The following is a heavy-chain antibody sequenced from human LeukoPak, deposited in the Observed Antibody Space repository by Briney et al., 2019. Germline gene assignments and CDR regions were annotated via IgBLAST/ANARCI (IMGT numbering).Heavy chain of an antibody. Sequence: ASVKVSCKASGYTFTGYYMHWVRPAPGQGLEWMGRINPNSGGTNYAQKFQGRVTMTRETSISTAYMELSRLRSDDTAVYYCARDYMVRGVEGYWGQGTLVTVSS. CDR2: INPNSGGT. CDR1: GYTFTGYY. CDR3: ARDYMVRGVEGY. V-gene: IGHV1-2*06. D-gene: IGHD3-10*01. J-gene: IGHJ4*02.